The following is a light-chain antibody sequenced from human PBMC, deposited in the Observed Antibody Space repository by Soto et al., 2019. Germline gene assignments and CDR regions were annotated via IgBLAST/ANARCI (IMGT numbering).Light chain of an antibody. V-gene: IGKV1-5*01. CDR2: GAS. Sequence: DIQMTQSPSNLSASVGGRVTITCRASQSVGTWVAWYQQKPGKAPKLLIYGASNLESGVPSRFSGSGSGTEFTLTITTLQPDDFATYFCPLYNRNTWSFGPGTKVDIK. J-gene: IGKJ1*01. CDR3: PLYNRNTWS. CDR1: QSVGTW.